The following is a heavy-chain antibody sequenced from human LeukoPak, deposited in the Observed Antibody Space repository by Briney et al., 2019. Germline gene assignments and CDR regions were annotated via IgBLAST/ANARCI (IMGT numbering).Heavy chain of an antibody. V-gene: IGHV4-59*08. D-gene: IGHD2-2*01. CDR1: GGSISSYY. CDR3: ARHRVRLGYCSSTSCYATYYYYYGMDV. Sequence: SETLSLTCTVSGGSISSYYWSWIRQPPGKGLEWIGYIYYSGSTNYNPSLKSRVTISVDTSKNQFSLKLSSVTAADTAVYYCARHRVRLGYCSSTSCYATYYYYYGMDVWGQGTTVTVS. J-gene: IGHJ6*02. CDR2: IYYSGST.